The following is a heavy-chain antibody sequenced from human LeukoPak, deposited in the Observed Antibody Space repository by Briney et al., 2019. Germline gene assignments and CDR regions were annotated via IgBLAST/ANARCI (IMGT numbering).Heavy chain of an antibody. CDR3: ARDIPTYSRYNWFDP. CDR2: IDTNTANP. V-gene: IGHV7-4-1*02. D-gene: IGHD2-15*01. CDR1: GYTFTNYT. J-gene: IGHJ5*02. Sequence: ASVKVSCKASGYTFTNYTLNWVRQAPGHGLEWMGWIDTNTANPTYAQGFIGRFVFSLDTSVSTAYLQISSLKAEDTAVYYCARDIPTYSRYNWFDPWGQGTLVTVSS.